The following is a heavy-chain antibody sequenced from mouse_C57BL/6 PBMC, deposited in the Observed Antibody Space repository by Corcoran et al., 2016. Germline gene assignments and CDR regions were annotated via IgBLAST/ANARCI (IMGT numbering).Heavy chain of an antibody. CDR1: GYAFSSYW. V-gene: IGHV1-80*01. Sequence: QVQLQQSGAELVKPGASVKISCKASGYAFSSYWLNWVKQRPGKGLEWIGQIYPGDGDTNYNGKFKGKATLTADKSSSTAYMQLSSLTSEDSAVYFCARLEGLVFFDYWGQGTTLTVSS. D-gene: IGHD6-2*01. J-gene: IGHJ2*01. CDR2: IYPGDGDT. CDR3: ARLEGLVFFDY.